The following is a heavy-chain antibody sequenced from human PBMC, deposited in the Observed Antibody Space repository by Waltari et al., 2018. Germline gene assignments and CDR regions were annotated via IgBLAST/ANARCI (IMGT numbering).Heavy chain of an antibody. CDR2: IYYSGST. J-gene: IGHJ5*02. D-gene: IGHD2-8*01. Sequence: QLQLQESGPGLVKPSATLSLTCTVSGCSIRRSSYYWGWIRQPPGKGLEWIGSIYYSGSTYYNPSLKSRVTISVDTSKNQFSLKLSSVTAADTAVYYCARPTERYCTNGVCYTGWFDPWGQGTLVTVSS. CDR1: GCSIRRSSYY. CDR3: ARPTERYCTNGVCYTGWFDP. V-gene: IGHV4-39*01.